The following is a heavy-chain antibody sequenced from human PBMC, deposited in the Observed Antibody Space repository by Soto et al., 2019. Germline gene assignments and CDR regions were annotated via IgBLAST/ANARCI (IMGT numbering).Heavy chain of an antibody. D-gene: IGHD4-17*01. CDR3: ARPKPLTYGDYGFDS. Sequence: PGGSLRLSCAASGFTFSSYGMHWVRQEPGKGLEWVAVIWYDGSSTSYADSVKGRFTISRDNAKNTLYLQMSSLRAEDTAVYYCARPKPLTYGDYGFDSWGQGILVTVSS. J-gene: IGHJ4*02. CDR1: GFTFSSYG. V-gene: IGHV3-33*01. CDR2: IWYDGSST.